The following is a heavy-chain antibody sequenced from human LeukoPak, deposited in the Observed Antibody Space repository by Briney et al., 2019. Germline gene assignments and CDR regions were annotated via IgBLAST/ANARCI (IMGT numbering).Heavy chain of an antibody. V-gene: IGHV4-39*01. CDR1: GGSISSSSYY. CDR2: IYYSGNT. J-gene: IGHJ6*02. D-gene: IGHD3-10*01. Sequence: SETLSLTCTVSGGSISSSSYYWGWIRQPPGKGLEWIGSIYYSGNTYHNPSLKSRVTISVDTSKNQFSLKLTSVTAADTAVYYCARAKLLFTGSYYYGMDVWGQGTTVTVSS. CDR3: ARAKLLFTGSYYYGMDV.